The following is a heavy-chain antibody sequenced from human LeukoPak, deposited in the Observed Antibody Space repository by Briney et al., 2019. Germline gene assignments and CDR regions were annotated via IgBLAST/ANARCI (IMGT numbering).Heavy chain of an antibody. J-gene: IGHJ3*02. CDR3: ARGRGYGGNYLRAFDI. V-gene: IGHV4-59*08. D-gene: IGHD1-26*01. Sequence: SETLSLTCTASGGSISSYYWSWIRQPPGKGLEWIGYNDGSTNYNPSLKSRVTISLDTSKNQFSLKLSSVTAADTAVYYCARGRGYGGNYLRAFDIWGQGTMVTVSS. CDR2: NDGST. CDR1: GGSISSYY.